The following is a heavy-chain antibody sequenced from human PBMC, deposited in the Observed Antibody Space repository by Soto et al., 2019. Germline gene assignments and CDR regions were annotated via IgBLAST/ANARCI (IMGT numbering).Heavy chain of an antibody. Sequence: PGGSLRLSCAASGFTFNIYGMHWVRQAPDKWLEWVALISYDGSNQYYADSVKGRFTISRDNSKNTLFLQMNSLRADDTAVYYCAKDQASGQGSFDSWGQGTLVTVSS. J-gene: IGHJ4*02. CDR2: ISYDGSNQ. CDR3: AKDQASGQGSFDS. CDR1: GFTFNIYG. V-gene: IGHV3-30*18.